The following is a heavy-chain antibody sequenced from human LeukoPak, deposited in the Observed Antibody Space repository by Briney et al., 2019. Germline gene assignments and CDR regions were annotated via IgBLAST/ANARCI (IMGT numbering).Heavy chain of an antibody. CDR1: GFTFSSYA. D-gene: IGHD4-17*01. CDR2: ISGSGGST. Sequence: GGSLRLSCAASGFTFSSYAMSWVRQAPGKGLEWVSGISGSGGSTYYADSVKGRFTISRDNAKNSLYLQMNSLRAEDTAVYYCARYRRNGDYEGYWGQGTLVTVSS. CDR3: ARYRRNGDYEGY. J-gene: IGHJ4*02. V-gene: IGHV3-23*01.